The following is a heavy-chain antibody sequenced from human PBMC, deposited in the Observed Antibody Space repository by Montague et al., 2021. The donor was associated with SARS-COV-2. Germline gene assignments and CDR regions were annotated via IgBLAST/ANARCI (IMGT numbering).Heavy chain of an antibody. J-gene: IGHJ4*02. V-gene: IGHV3-23*01. D-gene: IGHD3-3*01. Sequence: SLRLSCAASGFTFSSNAMTWVRQAPGKGLEWVSTITGSGGSTYYADSVKGRFTVSRDNSKNTLYLQMNSPRAEDTAMYYCAKYEVITGFFEWLLKYYFDYWGQGTLVTVSS. CDR2: ITGSGGST. CDR3: AKYEVITGFFEWLLKYYFDY. CDR1: GFTFSSNA.